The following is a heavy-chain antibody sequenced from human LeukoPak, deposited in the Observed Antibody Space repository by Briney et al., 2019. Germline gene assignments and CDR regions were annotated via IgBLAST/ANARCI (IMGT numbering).Heavy chain of an antibody. CDR3: AKGGIRSGAFDI. CDR1: GGSISNHF. D-gene: IGHD6-13*01. V-gene: IGHV4-59*11. J-gene: IGHJ3*02. Sequence: KPSETLSLTCTVSGGSISNHFWTWIRQPPGKGLEWIGYIYYSGSTNYNPSLKSRVTISVDTSKNQFSLKLSSVTAADTAVYFCAKGGIRSGAFDIWGQGTRVTVSS. CDR2: IYYSGST.